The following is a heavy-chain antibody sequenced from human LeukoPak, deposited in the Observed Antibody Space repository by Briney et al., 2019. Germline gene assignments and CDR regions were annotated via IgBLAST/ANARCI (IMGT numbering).Heavy chain of an antibody. V-gene: IGHV3-48*03. D-gene: IGHD2-15*01. CDR1: GFTFSGYE. CDR3: ARDPSGSCFDY. CDR2: ISTSGSTI. J-gene: IGHJ4*02. Sequence: GGSLRLSCAASGFTFSGYEMNWVRQAPGKGLEWVSYISTSGSTIYYADSVKGRFTISRDNAKNSLYLQMNSLRAEDTAVYYCARDPSGSCFDYWGQGTLVTVSS.